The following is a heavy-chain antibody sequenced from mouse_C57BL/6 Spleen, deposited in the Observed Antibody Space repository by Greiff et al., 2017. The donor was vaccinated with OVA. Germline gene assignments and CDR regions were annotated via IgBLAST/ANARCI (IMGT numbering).Heavy chain of an antibody. Sequence: EVKLVQPGGGLVKPGGSLKLSCAASGFTFSDYGMHWVRQAPEKGLEWVAYISRGSSTIYYADTVKGRFTISRDNAKNTLFLQMTRLRSEKTAMYDCARQDCSNYFFYAMDDWGKGTSVTVSS. CDR2: ISRGSSTI. CDR1: GFTFSDYG. J-gene: IGHJ4*01. CDR3: ARQDCSNYFFYAMDD. V-gene: IGHV5-17*01. D-gene: IGHD2-5*01.